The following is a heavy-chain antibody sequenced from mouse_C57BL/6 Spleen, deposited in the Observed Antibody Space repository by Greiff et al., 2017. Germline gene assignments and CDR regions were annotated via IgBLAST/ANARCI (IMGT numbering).Heavy chain of an antibody. D-gene: IGHD4-1*01. V-gene: IGHV1-52*01. CDR1: GYTFTSYW. CDR2: IDPSDSET. CDR3: ARSTGTGYDY. Sequence: QVQLQQPGAELVRPGSSVKLSCKASGYTFTSYWMHWVKQRPIQGLEWIGNIDPSDSETHYNQKFKDKATLTVDKSSSTAYMQLSSLTSEDSAVYYFARSTGTGYDYWGQGTTLTVSS. J-gene: IGHJ2*01.